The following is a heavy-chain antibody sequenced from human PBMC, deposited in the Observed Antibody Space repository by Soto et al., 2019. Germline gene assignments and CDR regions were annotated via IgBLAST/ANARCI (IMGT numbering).Heavy chain of an antibody. V-gene: IGHV3-74*01. Sequence: EVQLMESGGGLVQPGGSLRLSCAASGFTFSNYWMHWVRQAPGEGLVWVSRINFYGTTTNYADSVKGRFTVSRDNARNTLYIQMNSLRAEETAIYYCARGGLHAYYQDNWGQGILVTVSS. D-gene: IGHD3-16*01. J-gene: IGHJ4*02. CDR2: INFYGTTT. CDR1: GFTFSNYW. CDR3: ARGGLHAYYQDN.